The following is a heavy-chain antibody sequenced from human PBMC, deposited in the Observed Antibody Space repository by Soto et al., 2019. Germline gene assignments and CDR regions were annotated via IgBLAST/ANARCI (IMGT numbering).Heavy chain of an antibody. D-gene: IGHD6-6*01. J-gene: IGHJ6*03. V-gene: IGHV3-64*01. Sequence: EVQLAESGGGLAKPGGSLRLSCAASGFTLRGYAMDWGRQAPGKGLEYVSGISSNGVGTYYANSVQGRFTISRYNSKNTVYLQMGSLRPEDMAVYYCARRARPDFYYMDVWGKGTTVTVSS. CDR1: GFTLRGYA. CDR2: ISSNGVGT. CDR3: ARRARPDFYYMDV.